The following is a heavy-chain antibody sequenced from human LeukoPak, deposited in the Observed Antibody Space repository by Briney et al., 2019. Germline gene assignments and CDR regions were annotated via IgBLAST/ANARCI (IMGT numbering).Heavy chain of an antibody. J-gene: IGHJ6*02. CDR2: IYYPGST. Sequence: PSETLSLTCKVSGGSIGSNGFYWGWIRQPPGKGLEWIGSIYYPGSTHYNPSLESRVTISVDTSKYQASLTLSSVTATDTAVYYCVRHVSSGWDYYNGLDVWGQGTTVTVSS. V-gene: IGHV4-39*01. D-gene: IGHD6-19*01. CDR3: VRHVSSGWDYYNGLDV. CDR1: GGSIGSNGFY.